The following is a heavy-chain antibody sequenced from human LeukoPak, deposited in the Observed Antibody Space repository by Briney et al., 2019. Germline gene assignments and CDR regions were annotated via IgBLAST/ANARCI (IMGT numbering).Heavy chain of an antibody. J-gene: IGHJ4*02. Sequence: PGGSLRLSCAASRFTFSSYAMSWVRQAPGKGLEWVSTISGSGGTTYSADSVKGRFTISRDNSKNTLYLQMSSLRAEDTAVYYCAKGPNYYYDTSGPYYFDYWGQGALVTVSS. CDR2: ISGSGGTT. V-gene: IGHV3-23*01. CDR3: AKGPNYYYDTSGPYYFDY. D-gene: IGHD3-22*01. CDR1: RFTFSSYA.